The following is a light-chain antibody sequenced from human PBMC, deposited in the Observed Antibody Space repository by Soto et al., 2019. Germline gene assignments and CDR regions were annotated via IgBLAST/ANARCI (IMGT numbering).Light chain of an antibody. J-gene: IGLJ1*01. V-gene: IGLV2-11*01. CDR1: SSDVGAYNR. CDR3: CSYAGSYTWV. Sequence: QSALTQPRSMSGSPGQSVTISCTGSSSDVGAYNRVSWYQKHPDEAPKLMIYDVYKRPSGVPERFSGSESGDTASLTISGLRTEDEADYFCCSYAGSYTWVCGTWTKLTVL. CDR2: DVY.